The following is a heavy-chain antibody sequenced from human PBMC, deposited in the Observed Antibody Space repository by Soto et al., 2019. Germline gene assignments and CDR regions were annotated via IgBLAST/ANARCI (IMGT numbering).Heavy chain of an antibody. CDR3: ARAYALAGLDY. D-gene: IGHD6-19*01. CDR1: GGSISSYY. V-gene: IGHV4-59*01. Sequence: WETLSLTCTVSGGSISSYYGSWIRQPPGKGLEWIGYIYYSGSTNYNPSLKSRVTISVDTSKNQFSLKLSSVTAADTAVYYCARAYALAGLDYWGQGTLVTVSS. J-gene: IGHJ4*02. CDR2: IYYSGST.